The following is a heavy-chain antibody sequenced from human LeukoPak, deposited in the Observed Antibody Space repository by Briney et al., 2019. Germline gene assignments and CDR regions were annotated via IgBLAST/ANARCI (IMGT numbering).Heavy chain of an antibody. CDR3: ASSYGSGSYYTLGS. D-gene: IGHD3-10*01. Sequence: SVKVSCKASGYTFTSYGISWVRQAPGQGLEWMGWISTYNGNTNYAQKLQGRVTMTTDTSTSTAYMELRSLRSDDTAVYYCASSYGSGSYYTLGSWGQGALVTVSS. CDR2: ISTYNGNT. J-gene: IGHJ4*02. V-gene: IGHV1-18*01. CDR1: GYTFTSYG.